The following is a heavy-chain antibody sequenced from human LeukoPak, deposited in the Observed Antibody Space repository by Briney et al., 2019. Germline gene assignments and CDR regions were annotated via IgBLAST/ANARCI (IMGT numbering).Heavy chain of an antibody. CDR3: ARGPATGGFDY. J-gene: IGHJ4*02. D-gene: IGHD1-14*01. V-gene: IGHV1-2*02. Sequence: ASVKVSFKASGYTFTAYYIHCRRHAPGQGLEWMAWINPNSGGTSIEQKFQGRVTLTRDTSIHTTYMELSRLRSDDTAAYYCARGPATGGFDYWGQGTLVTVSS. CDR1: GYTFTAYY. CDR2: INPNSGGT.